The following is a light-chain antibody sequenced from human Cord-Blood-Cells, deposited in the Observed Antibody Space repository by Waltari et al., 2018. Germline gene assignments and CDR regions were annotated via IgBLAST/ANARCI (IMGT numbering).Light chain of an antibody. J-gene: IGKJ4*01. CDR2: EVS. CDR1: QSLLHCDGKTY. CDR3: MQSIQLPLT. Sequence: DIVMTQTPLSLSVTPGQPASISCKSSQSLLHCDGKTYLYWYLQKPGQSPQPLIYEVSNRFSGVTDRLRGSVSVTTFTLKISRVEAEDCGVYYCMQSIQLPLTLGGGTKVEIK. V-gene: IGKV2D-29*02.